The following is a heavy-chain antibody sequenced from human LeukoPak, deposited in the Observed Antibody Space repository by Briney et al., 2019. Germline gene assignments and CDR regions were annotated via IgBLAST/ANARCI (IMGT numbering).Heavy chain of an antibody. CDR3: ARGNQPNFDS. Sequence: GGSLRLSCAASGFTFSSYSMNWVRQAPGKGLEWVSSISSSSSYIYYADSVKGRFTTSRDNAKNSLYLQMNSLRAEDTAVYYCARGNQPNFDSWGRGTLVTVSS. J-gene: IGHJ4*02. V-gene: IGHV3-21*01. CDR1: GFTFSSYS. D-gene: IGHD1-14*01. CDR2: ISSSSSYI.